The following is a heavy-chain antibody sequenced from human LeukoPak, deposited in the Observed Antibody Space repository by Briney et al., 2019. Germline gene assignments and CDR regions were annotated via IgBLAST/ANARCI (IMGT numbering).Heavy chain of an antibody. D-gene: IGHD6-13*01. CDR2: INPNSGGT. CDR1: VYTFTGYY. Sequence: ASVKVSCKASVYTFTGYYMHLVRQAPGQGLEWMAWINPNSGGTNYAQKFQGRVTMTRDTSISTAYMELSRLRSDDTAVYYCAVPPIAAAGTAAFDIWGQGTMVTVSS. CDR3: AVPPIAAAGTAAFDI. J-gene: IGHJ3*02. V-gene: IGHV1-2*02.